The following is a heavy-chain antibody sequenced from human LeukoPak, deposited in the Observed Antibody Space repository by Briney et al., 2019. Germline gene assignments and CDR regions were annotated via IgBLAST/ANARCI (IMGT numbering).Heavy chain of an antibody. D-gene: IGHD2-15*01. CDR1: GFTFSTYA. J-gene: IGHJ6*02. Sequence: PGGSLRLSCAASGFTFSTYAMSWVRQAPGKGLEWVSSISVSGGSTHYADSVRGRFTISRDNSKNTLYLQMNSLRAEDTAVYYCAKTPAAGYCSGGSCYSGSYYYYGMDVWGQGTTVTVSS. CDR2: ISVSGGST. V-gene: IGHV3-23*01. CDR3: AKTPAAGYCSGGSCYSGSYYYYGMDV.